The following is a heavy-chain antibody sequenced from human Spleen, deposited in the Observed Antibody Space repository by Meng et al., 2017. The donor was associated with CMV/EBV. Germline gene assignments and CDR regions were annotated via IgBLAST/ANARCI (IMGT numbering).Heavy chain of an antibody. CDR3: ARYCSSTSCPHNWFDP. J-gene: IGHJ5*02. Sequence: ASVKVSCKASGYTFTGNQIHWVRQAPGQGLEWMGWINPKIGITHYAPKFQGRVTMTRDTSISTAYMELSRLRSDDTAVYYCARYCSSTSCPHNWFDPWGQGTLVTVSS. V-gene: IGHV1-2*02. CDR2: INPKIGIT. D-gene: IGHD2-2*01. CDR1: GYTFTGNQ.